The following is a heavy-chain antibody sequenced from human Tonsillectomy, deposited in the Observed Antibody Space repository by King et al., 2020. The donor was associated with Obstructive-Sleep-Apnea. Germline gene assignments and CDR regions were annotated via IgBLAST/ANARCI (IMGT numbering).Heavy chain of an antibody. J-gene: IGHJ4*02. CDR3: AKGGYSSSWK. CDR1: GFTFDDYG. Sequence: VQLVESGGGLVQPGRSLRVSCAASGFTFDDYGMHWVRQAPGKGLEWVSCIRWNSGSIDYADSVKGRFTISRDNAKNSLYLQMNNLRPEDTALYYCAKGGYSSSWKWGQGTLVTVSS. D-gene: IGHD6-13*01. V-gene: IGHV3-9*01. CDR2: IRWNSGSI.